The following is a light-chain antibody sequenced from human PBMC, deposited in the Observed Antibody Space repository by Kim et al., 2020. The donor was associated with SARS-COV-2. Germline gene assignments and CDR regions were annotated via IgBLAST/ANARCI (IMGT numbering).Light chain of an antibody. CDR1: SNNVGDQG. J-gene: IGLJ3*02. V-gene: IGLV10-54*01. CDR2: RNN. Sequence: QTATPTCTGNSNNVGDQGAAWLQHHQGHPPKLLSYRNNDRPSGISERLSASRSGNTASLTISGLQPEDETDYYCAAWDSSLSAWVFGGGTQLTVL. CDR3: AAWDSSLSAWV.